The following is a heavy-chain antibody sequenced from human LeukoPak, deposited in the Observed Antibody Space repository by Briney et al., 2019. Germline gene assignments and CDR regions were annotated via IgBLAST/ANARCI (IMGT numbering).Heavy chain of an antibody. CDR3: ARLYDSSGYYDVTFDY. CDR1: GFTFSSYA. V-gene: IGHV3-23*01. Sequence: GGSLRLSCAASGFTFSSYAMSWVRQAPGKGLEWVSAISGSGGSTYYADSVKGRFTISRDNPKNTLYLQMNSLRAEDTAVYYCARLYDSSGYYDVTFDYWGQGTLVTVSS. CDR2: ISGSGGST. D-gene: IGHD3-22*01. J-gene: IGHJ4*02.